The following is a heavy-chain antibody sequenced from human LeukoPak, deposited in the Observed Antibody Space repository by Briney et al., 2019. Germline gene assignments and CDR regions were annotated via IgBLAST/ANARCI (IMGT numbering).Heavy chain of an antibody. CDR1: GVSISSSSYN. J-gene: IGHJ4*02. CDR3: ARGMWYYFDY. V-gene: IGHV4-39*07. Sequence: PSETLSLTCTVSGVSISSSSYNWGWLGQPPGTGLEWIVSIYYSGSTYYNPSLNSRVTISVDTSKNQFSLKLSSVTAADTAVYYCARGMWYYFDYWGQGTVVTVSS. D-gene: IGHD2-21*01. CDR2: IYYSGST.